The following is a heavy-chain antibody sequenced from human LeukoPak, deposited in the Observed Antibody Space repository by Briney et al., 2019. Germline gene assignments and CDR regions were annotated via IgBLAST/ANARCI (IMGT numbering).Heavy chain of an antibody. V-gene: IGHV3-30*02. CDR1: GFTFSSYG. J-gene: IGHJ3*02. D-gene: IGHD3-22*01. CDR3: ARGGIVVVRDAFDI. CDR2: IRYDGSNK. Sequence: GGSLRLSCAASGFTFSSYGMHWVRQAPGKGLEWVAFIRYDGSNKYYADSVKGRFTISRDNSKNTLYLQMNSLRAEDTAVYYCARGGIVVVRDAFDIWGQGTMVTVSS.